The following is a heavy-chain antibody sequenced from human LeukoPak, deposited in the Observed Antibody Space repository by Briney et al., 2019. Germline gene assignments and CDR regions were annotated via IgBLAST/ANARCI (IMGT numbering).Heavy chain of an antibody. CDR3: AKWKYSDSGIDDY. D-gene: IGHD5-12*01. V-gene: IGHV3-23*01. CDR1: GFTFNTHV. Sequence: GGSLRLSCAASGFTFNTHVMSWVRQAPEKGLEWVSAVSGSGDSTYYADSVKGRFTISRDNSKNTLYLQMNSLRAEDTAVYYCAKWKYSDSGIDDYWGQGTLVTVSS. J-gene: IGHJ4*02. CDR2: VSGSGDST.